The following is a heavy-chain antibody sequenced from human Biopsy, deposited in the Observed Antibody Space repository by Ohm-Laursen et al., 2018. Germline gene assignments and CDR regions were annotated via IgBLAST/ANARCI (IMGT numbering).Heavy chain of an antibody. J-gene: IGHJ4*02. Sequence: SLRLFCAASGFTFNNSWMHWVRQVPGKGLVWVSRVNIDGNITNYADSAKGRFTISRDNARNTLYLQMNSLRGEDMAVYYCAREKSGQSGRYFDYWGPGTLVSVSS. CDR1: GFTFNNSW. CDR3: AREKSGQSGRYFDY. CDR2: VNIDGNIT. D-gene: IGHD5-12*01. V-gene: IGHV3-74*01.